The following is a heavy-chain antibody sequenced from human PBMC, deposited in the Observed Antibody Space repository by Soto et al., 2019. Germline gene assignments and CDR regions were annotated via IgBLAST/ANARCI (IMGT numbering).Heavy chain of an antibody. J-gene: IGHJ5*02. Sequence: QVQLQESGPGLVKTSETLSLTCTVSDDSISSYYWSWIRQPAGKGLEWIGRIYSSGSTTYNPSLKSRVTMSLDTSKNQFSLKLSSVTAADTAVYYCARDGEGYCSGGSCSAENWFDPWGQGILVTVSS. CDR3: ARDGEGYCSGGSCSAENWFDP. CDR1: DDSISSYY. CDR2: IYSSGST. V-gene: IGHV4-4*07. D-gene: IGHD2-15*01.